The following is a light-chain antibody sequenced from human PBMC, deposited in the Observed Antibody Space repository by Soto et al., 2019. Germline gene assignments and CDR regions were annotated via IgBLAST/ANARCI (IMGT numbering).Light chain of an antibody. Sequence: DIQMTQSPSSLSASVGDRVTITCRASQYIGTHLNWYQKKPGSPPKLLIHAASSLYSGVPSRFSGRGSGTDFTLTITSLQREDIATYYCQQSHRTPPDTFGQRTKVEIK. V-gene: IGKV1-39*01. J-gene: IGKJ2*01. CDR3: QQSHRTPPDT. CDR1: QYIGTH. CDR2: AAS.